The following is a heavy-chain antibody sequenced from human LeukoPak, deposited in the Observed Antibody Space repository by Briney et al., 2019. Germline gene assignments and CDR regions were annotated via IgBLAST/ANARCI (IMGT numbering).Heavy chain of an antibody. Sequence: SETLSLTCTVSGGSISSSSYYWGWIRQPPGKGLEWIGSIYYSGSTYYNPSLKSRVTISVDTSKNQFSLKLSSVTAADTAVYYCARHFIADDAFDIWGQGTMVTVSS. CDR2: IYYSGST. CDR3: ARHFIADDAFDI. CDR1: GGSISSSSYY. D-gene: IGHD2-15*01. V-gene: IGHV4-39*01. J-gene: IGHJ3*02.